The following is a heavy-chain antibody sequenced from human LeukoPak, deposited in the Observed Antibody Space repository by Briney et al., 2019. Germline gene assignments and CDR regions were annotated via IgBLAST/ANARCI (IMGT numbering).Heavy chain of an antibody. CDR2: ISADNGNT. CDR3: ARFDTAYSSTWYPY. CDR1: GYSFTSYG. J-gene: IGHJ4*02. D-gene: IGHD6-13*01. Sequence: ASVKVSCKASGYSFTSYGISWVRQAPGQGLEWMGWISADNGNTNYAQKLQGRVTMTTDTSTSTAYMELRSLRSDDTAMYYCARFDTAYSSTWYPYWGQGTLVTVSS. V-gene: IGHV1-18*01.